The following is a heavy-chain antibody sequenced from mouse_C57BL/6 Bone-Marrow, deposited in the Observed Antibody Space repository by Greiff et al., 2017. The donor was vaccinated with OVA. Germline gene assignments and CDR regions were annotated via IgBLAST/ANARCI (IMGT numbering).Heavy chain of an antibody. CDR3: ARHANWDGYFDV. CDR1: GFTFSDYY. CDR2: ISNGGGST. Sequence: VQLKQSGGGLVQPGGSLKLSCAASGFTFSDYYMYWVRQTPEKRLEWVAYISNGGGSTYYPDTVKGRFTISRDNAKNTLYLQMSRLKSEDTAMYYCARHANWDGYFDVWGTGTTVTVSS. V-gene: IGHV5-12*01. J-gene: IGHJ1*03. D-gene: IGHD4-1*01.